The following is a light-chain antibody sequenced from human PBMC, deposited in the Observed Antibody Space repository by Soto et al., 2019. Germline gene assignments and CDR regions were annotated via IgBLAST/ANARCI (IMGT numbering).Light chain of an antibody. CDR1: QNIANN. Sequence: EIVLTQSPFTLSFSPVERSTLSFIASQNIANNLAWYQQKPGQAPRLLIHAASTRASGVSARFSGSGSGTEFTLSISSLRSEDFAVYYCQHYNYWPPWTFGQGTKVDIK. J-gene: IGKJ1*01. CDR3: QHYNYWPPWT. CDR2: AAS. V-gene: IGKV3-15*01.